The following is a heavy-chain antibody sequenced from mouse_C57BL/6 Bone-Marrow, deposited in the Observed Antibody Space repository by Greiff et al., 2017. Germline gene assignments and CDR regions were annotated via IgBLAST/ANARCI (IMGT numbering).Heavy chain of an antibody. V-gene: IGHV1-75*01. CDR2: IFPGSGST. CDR3: ARDADYGSSHFDY. Sequence: QVQLKESGPELVKPGASVKISCKASGYTFTDYYINWVKQRPGQGLEWIGWIFPGSGSTYYNEKFKGKATLTVDKSSSTAYMLLSSLTSEDSAVYFCARDADYGSSHFDYWGQGTTLTVSS. J-gene: IGHJ2*01. CDR1: GYTFTDYY. D-gene: IGHD1-1*01.